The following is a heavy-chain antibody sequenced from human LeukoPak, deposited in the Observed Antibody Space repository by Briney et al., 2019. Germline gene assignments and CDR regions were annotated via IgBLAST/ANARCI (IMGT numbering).Heavy chain of an antibody. CDR1: GGSISSYY. J-gene: IGHJ4*02. Sequence: SETLSLTCTVSGGSISSYYWSWIRQPPGKGLEWIGYIYYSGTTNYNPSLKSRVAISVDTSKNQFSLKLGSVTAADTAVYYCVRDKGDVTRASSERFDYWGQGTLVTVSS. CDR2: IYYSGTT. CDR3: VRDKGDVTRASSERFDY. V-gene: IGHV4-59*01. D-gene: IGHD4-17*01.